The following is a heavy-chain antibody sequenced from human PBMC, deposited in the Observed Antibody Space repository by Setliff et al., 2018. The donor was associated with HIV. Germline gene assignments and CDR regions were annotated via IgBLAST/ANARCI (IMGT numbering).Heavy chain of an antibody. CDR3: ARLRTAPAGRLYPPGY. CDR1: GGSIISSTFY. D-gene: IGHD6-13*01. V-gene: IGHV4-39*01. J-gene: IGHJ4*02. Sequence: PSETLSLTCAVSGGSIISSTFYWGWIRQPPGKGLEWIGTIYYTGSTYYNPSLKSRLTISVDTSKNQLSLRLTSVTATDTAVYYCARLRTAPAGRLYPPGYWGQGTLVTVP. CDR2: IYYTGST.